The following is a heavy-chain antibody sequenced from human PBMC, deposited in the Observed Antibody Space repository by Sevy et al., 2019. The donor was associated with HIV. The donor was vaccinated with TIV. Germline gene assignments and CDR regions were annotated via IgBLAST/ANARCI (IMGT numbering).Heavy chain of an antibody. V-gene: IGHV1-69*13. CDR1: GGTFSSYG. CDR3: ARGGGNGGYYFDY. CDR2: IIPILGTV. Sequence: ASVKVSCKASGGTFSSYGISWVRQPPGQGLEWMGGIIPILGTVNYAQKFQGRVTITADESTKTALMELSSLKSEATAVYYWARGGGNGGYYFDYWGQETLVTVSS. J-gene: IGHJ4*02. D-gene: IGHD2-8*01.